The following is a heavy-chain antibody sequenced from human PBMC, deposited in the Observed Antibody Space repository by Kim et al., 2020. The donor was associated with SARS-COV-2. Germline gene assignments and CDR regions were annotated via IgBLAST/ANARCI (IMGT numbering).Heavy chain of an antibody. V-gene: IGHV3-15*05. CDR1: GLTVSGTR. CDR3: VADVDNSGTDGDFD. D-gene: IGHD6-13*01. Sequence: GGSLRLSCAASGLTVSGTRTSWVRQVPGKGLEWPGLIKSKGYGETRDYAVLVEGRLSTSRDDSTNMVYLQMESLKNEDTAFYYCVADVDNSGTDGDFD. J-gene: IGHJ4*01. CDR2: IKSKGYGETR.